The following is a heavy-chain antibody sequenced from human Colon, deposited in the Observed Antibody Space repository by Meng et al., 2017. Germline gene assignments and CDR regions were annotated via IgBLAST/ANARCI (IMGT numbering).Heavy chain of an antibody. D-gene: IGHD3-10*02. V-gene: IGHV6-1*01. CDR3: ARDWGDVRGGFDF. Sequence: QVPLKHPRPGLVKPPQTLSLTCAISGDSVSSNSAAWNWIRQSPSRGLEWLGRTYYRSKYYNDYALSVKSRITINPDTSKNQFSLQLNSVTPEDTAIYYCARDWGDVRGGFDFWGQGTLVTVSS. CDR2: TYYRSKYYN. CDR1: GDSVSSNSAA. J-gene: IGHJ4*02.